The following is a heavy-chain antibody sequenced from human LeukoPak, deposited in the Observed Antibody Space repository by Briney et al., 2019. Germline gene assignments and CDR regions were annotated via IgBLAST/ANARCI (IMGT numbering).Heavy chain of an antibody. CDR3: AKDRDDYSNPN. V-gene: IGHV3-74*01. D-gene: IGHD4-11*01. J-gene: IGHJ4*02. CDR1: GFTFSSYW. Sequence: GGSLRLSCAASGFTFSSYWMHWVRQAPGKGLVWVSRINTDGSSTNYADSVKGRFTISRDNAKNTLYLQMNSLRAEDTAVYYCAKDRDDYSNPNWGQGTLVTVSS. CDR2: INTDGSST.